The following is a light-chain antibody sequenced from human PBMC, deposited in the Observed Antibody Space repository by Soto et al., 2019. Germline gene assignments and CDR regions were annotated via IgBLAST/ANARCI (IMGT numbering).Light chain of an antibody. CDR2: GAS. Sequence: ETVMTQSPATLSVSRGERATLSCRASQSVNSNLAWYQQKLGQAPRVLIYGASTRATGIPDRFSGSGSGTEFILTISSLQSEDFAVYYCQEYNTWPWTFGQGTKVDIK. V-gene: IGKV3-15*01. CDR3: QEYNTWPWT. J-gene: IGKJ1*01. CDR1: QSVNSN.